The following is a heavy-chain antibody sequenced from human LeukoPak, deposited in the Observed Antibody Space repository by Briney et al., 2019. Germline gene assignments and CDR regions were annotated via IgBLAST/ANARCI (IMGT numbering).Heavy chain of an antibody. D-gene: IGHD1-26*01. Sequence: PGGSLRLSCAASGFTFSSYAMSWVRQAPGKGLEWVSAISGSGGSTYYADSVKGRFTISRHNSKNTLYLQMNSLRAEDTAVYYCARAGGSYYYYGMDVWGQGTTVTVSS. V-gene: IGHV3-23*01. CDR2: ISGSGGST. CDR3: ARAGGSYYYYGMDV. CDR1: GFTFSSYA. J-gene: IGHJ6*02.